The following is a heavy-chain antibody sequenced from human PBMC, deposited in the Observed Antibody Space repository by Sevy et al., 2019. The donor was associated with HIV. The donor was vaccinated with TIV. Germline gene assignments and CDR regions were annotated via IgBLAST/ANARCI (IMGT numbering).Heavy chain of an antibody. CDR1: GFTFSGSA. D-gene: IGHD3-22*01. J-gene: IGHJ4*02. Sequence: GGSLRLPCAASGFTFSGSAIHWVRQASGKGLEWVARIRRKANTYATSYAESVKVRFTISRDDSKNTAFLQMNSLKNKNTTFYYCTCTFHNDSSGYTGGYYFYYWGQGTLVTVSS. CDR3: TCTFHNDSSGYTGGYYFYY. V-gene: IGHV3-73*01. CDR2: IRRKANTYAT.